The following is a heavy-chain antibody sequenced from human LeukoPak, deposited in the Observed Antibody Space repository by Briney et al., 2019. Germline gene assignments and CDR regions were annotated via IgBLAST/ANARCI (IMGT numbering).Heavy chain of an antibody. CDR2: IIPIFGTA. CDR3: AKSYNGYESKPDY. J-gene: IGHJ4*02. D-gene: IGHD5-12*01. Sequence: ASVKVSCKASGGTFSSYAISWVRQAPGQGLEWKGGIIPIFGTANYAQKFQGRVTITADESTSTAYMELSSLRSEDTAVYYCAKSYNGYESKPDYWGQGTLVTVSS. V-gene: IGHV1-69*13. CDR1: GGTFSSYA.